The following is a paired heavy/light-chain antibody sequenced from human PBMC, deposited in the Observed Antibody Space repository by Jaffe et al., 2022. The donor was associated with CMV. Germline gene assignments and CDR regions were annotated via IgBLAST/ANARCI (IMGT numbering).Heavy chain of an antibody. J-gene: IGHJ4*02. Sequence: EVQLVESGGGLVKPGGSLRLSCAASGFTFSNVWMSWVRQAPGKGLEWVGRIKSKTDGGTTDYTAPVKGRFTISRDDSKNTLYLQMNSLKTEDTAVYYCTTLLVLGSKPIDRYYFDYWGQGTLVTVSS. CDR1: GFTFSNVW. D-gene: IGHD1-26*01. CDR3: TTLLVLGSKPIDRYYFDY. CDR2: IKSKTDGGTT. V-gene: IGHV3-15*01.
Light chain of an antibody. J-gene: IGKJ2*01. CDR3: QQYNNWPPGT. Sequence: EIVMTQSPGTLSVSPGERATLSCRASQSVSSNLAWYQQKPGQAPRLLIYGASTRATGIPARFSGSGSGTEFTLTISSLQSEDFAVYYCQQYNNWPPGTFGQGTKLEIK. CDR1: QSVSSN. CDR2: GAS. V-gene: IGKV3-15*01.